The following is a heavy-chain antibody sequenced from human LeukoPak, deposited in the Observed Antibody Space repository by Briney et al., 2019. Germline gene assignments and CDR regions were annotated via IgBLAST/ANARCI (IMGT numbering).Heavy chain of an antibody. J-gene: IGHJ4*02. D-gene: IGHD1-26*01. CDR1: GGSISSSNW. V-gene: IGHV4-4*02. CDR2: IYHSGTT. Sequence: PSGTLSLTCAVSGGSISSSNWWSWVRQPPGKGLEWIGEIYHSGTTDYNPSLKSRVTISIDKSKNQFSLQLSSVTAADTAVYYCATESPYSGSYYEYLYWGLGTLVTVSS. CDR3: ATESPYSGSYYEYLY.